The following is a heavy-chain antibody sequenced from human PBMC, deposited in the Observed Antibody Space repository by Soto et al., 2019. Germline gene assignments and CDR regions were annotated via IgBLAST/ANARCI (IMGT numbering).Heavy chain of an antibody. CDR3: ARAGYSGYVREFDP. D-gene: IGHD5-12*01. V-gene: IGHV1-69*13. CDR2: IIPIFGTA. Sequence: ASVNVSCKSSGGTFSSYAISWVRQAPGQGLECMGGIIPIFGTANYAQKFQGRVTITADESTSTAYMELSSLRSEDTGVYYCARAGYSGYVREFDPWGQGTLVTVSS. J-gene: IGHJ5*02. CDR1: GGTFSSYA.